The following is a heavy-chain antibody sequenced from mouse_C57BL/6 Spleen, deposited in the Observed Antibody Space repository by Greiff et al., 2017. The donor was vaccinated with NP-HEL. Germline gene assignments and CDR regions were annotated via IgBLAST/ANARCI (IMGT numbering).Heavy chain of an antibody. J-gene: IGHJ1*03. Sequence: QVQLQQPGAELVMPGASVKLSCKASGYTFTSYWMHWVKQRPGQGLEWIGEIDPSDSYTNYNQKFKGKSTLTVDKSSSTAYMQLSSLTSEDSAVYYCARSTYYGRSPFDVGGTGTTVTVSS. CDR2: IDPSDSYT. CDR3: ARSTYYGRSPFDV. D-gene: IGHD1-1*01. CDR1: GYTFTSYW. V-gene: IGHV1-69*01.